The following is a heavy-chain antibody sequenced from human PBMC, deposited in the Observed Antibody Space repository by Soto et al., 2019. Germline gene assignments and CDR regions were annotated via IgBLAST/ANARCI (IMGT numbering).Heavy chain of an antibody. CDR2: IYYSGST. Sequence: QVQLQESGPGLVKPSETLSLTCTVSGGSISSYYWSWIRQPPGKGLEWIGYIYYSGSTNYNPSLXSXAXIEXDTSKNQFSLKLSSVTAADTAVYYCARLWGWFGDYWGQGTLVTVSS. CDR3: ARLWGWFGDY. V-gene: IGHV4-59*08. CDR1: GGSISSYY. D-gene: IGHD3-10*01. J-gene: IGHJ4*02.